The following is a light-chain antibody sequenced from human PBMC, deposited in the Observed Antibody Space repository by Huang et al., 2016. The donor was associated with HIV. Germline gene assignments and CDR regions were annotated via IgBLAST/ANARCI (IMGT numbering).Light chain of an antibody. V-gene: IGKV1-39*01. J-gene: IGKJ4*01. CDR2: DAS. Sequence: WYQRRVHGRAPRLLITDASNLRNGVPSRFSGSGSGTDFALTISSLQRADFALYYCHQGHSTPLTFGGGTTVEMK. CDR3: HQGHSTPLT.